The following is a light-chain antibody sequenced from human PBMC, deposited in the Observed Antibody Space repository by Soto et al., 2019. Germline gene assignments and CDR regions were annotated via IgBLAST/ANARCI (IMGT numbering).Light chain of an antibody. Sequence: QSVLTQPPSVSGAPGQRVTISCTGSSSNIGAHYDVHWYQQLPGTAPRLLITGNSNRPSGVPDRFSVSKSDTSASLAITGRQAEDEAEYYCQSYDTSLSGSVFGGGTKLTVL. CDR3: QSYDTSLSGSV. CDR2: GNS. V-gene: IGLV1-40*01. CDR1: SSNIGAHYD. J-gene: IGLJ3*02.